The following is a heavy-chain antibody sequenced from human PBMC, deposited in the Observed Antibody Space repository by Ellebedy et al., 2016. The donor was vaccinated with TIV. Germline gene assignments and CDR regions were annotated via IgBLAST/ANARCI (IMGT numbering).Heavy chain of an antibody. D-gene: IGHD5-18*01. CDR2: IIPMFGTT. Sequence: SVKVSCKASGDTFTSYAITWVRQAPGQGLEWVGGIIPMFGTTNYAQKFQGRVTIAAAESTSTAYMELSSLRSEDTAGFYCARETRSGNTYTYGDYYYGMDVWGQGTTVTVSS. V-gene: IGHV1-69*13. CDR1: GDTFTSYA. CDR3: ARETRSGNTYTYGDYYYGMDV. J-gene: IGHJ6*02.